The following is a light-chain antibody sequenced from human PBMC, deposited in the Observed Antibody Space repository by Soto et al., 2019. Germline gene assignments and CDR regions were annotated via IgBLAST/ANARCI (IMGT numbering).Light chain of an antibody. CDR3: QQYNIYPWT. CDR1: QSISSW. CDR2: DAS. V-gene: IGKV1-5*01. Sequence: DIQMTQSPSTLSAAVGDRVTITCRASQSISSWLAWYQQKPGKAPNLLIYDASSLESGVPSRFSGSRSGTEFTLTISSLQPDDFATYYCQQYNIYPWTFGQGTKVEIK. J-gene: IGKJ1*01.